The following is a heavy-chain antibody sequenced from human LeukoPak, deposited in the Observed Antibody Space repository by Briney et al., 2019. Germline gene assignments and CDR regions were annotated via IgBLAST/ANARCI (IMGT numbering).Heavy chain of an antibody. CDR3: ARENSKELGWLSPVVIAPSDYYYMDV. V-gene: IGHV3-21*01. J-gene: IGHJ6*03. CDR2: ISSSSSYI. CDR1: GFTFSSYS. D-gene: IGHD2-21*01. Sequence: PGGSLRLSCAASGFTFSSYSMNWVRQAPGKGLEWVSSISSSSSYIYYADSVKGRFTISRDNAKNSLYLQMNSLRAEDTAVYYCARENSKELGWLSPVVIAPSDYYYMDVWGKGTTVTVSS.